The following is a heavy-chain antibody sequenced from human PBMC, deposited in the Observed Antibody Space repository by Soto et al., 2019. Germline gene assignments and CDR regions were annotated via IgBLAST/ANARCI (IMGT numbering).Heavy chain of an antibody. CDR1: GSTFSRYA. V-gene: IGHV1-69*13. CDR2: IIPIFGTA. CDR3: ARERGCSSTSCYSYYYGMDV. J-gene: IGHJ6*02. Sequence: SVKVSCKASGSTFSRYAISWVRQAPGQGLEWMGGIIPIFGTANYAQKFQGRVTITADESTSTAYMELSSLRSEDTAVYYCARERGCSSTSCYSYYYGMDVWGQGTTVTVSS. D-gene: IGHD2-2*01.